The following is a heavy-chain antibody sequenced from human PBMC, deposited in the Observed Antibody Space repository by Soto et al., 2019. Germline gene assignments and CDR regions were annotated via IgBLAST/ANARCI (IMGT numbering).Heavy chain of an antibody. D-gene: IGHD6-6*01. V-gene: IGHV1-18*04. CDR1: GYTFISYG. Sequence: QVQLVQSGAEVKKPGASVKVSCKAAGYTFISYGISWVRQAPGQGREWMGWINAYNGKTYYAQKLQGRVTMTTDTSTSKAYMELRSLRFDDTAVYYCSRGSSIAALFSVYWGQGTLVTVSS. CDR2: INAYNGKT. CDR3: SRGSSIAALFSVY. J-gene: IGHJ4*02.